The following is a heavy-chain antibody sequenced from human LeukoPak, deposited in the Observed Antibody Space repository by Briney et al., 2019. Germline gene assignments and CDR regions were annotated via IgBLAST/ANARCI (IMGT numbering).Heavy chain of an antibody. CDR2: IIPILGTA. V-gene: IGHV1-69*11. Sequence: ASVKVSCKASGGTFSSYAISWVRQAPGQGLEWMGRIIPILGTANYAQKFQGRVTITTDESTSTAYMELSSLRSEDTAVYYCARVMYYDSSGLDYAFDIWGQGTMVTVSS. D-gene: IGHD3-22*01. J-gene: IGHJ3*02. CDR1: GGTFSSYA. CDR3: ARVMYYDSSGLDYAFDI.